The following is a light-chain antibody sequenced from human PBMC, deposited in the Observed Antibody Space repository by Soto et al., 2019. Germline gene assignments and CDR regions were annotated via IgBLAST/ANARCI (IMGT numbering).Light chain of an antibody. CDR3: QQYGTSPPT. CDR2: DAS. V-gene: IGKV1-5*01. CDR1: QSISSW. J-gene: IGKJ1*01. Sequence: DIQMTQSPSTLSASVGDRVTITCRASQSISSWLAWYQQKPGKAPKLLIYDASSRATGIPDRFSGSGSGTDFTLTISRLEPEDFAVYNCQQYGTSPPTFGQGTKVEI.